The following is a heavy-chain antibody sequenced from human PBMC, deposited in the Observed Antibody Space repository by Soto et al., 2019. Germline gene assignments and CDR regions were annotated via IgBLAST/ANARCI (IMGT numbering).Heavy chain of an antibody. CDR3: ASEAIAAAAVYGMDV. CDR1: GYTLTELS. CDR2: FDPEDGET. D-gene: IGHD6-13*01. V-gene: IGHV1-24*01. J-gene: IGHJ6*02. Sequence: ASVKVSCKVSGYTLTELSMHWVRQAPGKGLEWMGGFDPEDGETIYAQKFQGRVTMTEDTSASTAYMELSSLRSEDTAVYYCASEAIAAAAVYGMDVWGQGATVTVSS.